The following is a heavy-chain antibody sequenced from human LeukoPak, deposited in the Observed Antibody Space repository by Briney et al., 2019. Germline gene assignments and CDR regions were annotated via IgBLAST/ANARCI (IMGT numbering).Heavy chain of an antibody. J-gene: IGHJ4*02. CDR3: AKDPSPSIAARPSYFDY. D-gene: IGHD6-6*01. V-gene: IGHV3-7*01. CDR1: RFIFSNYL. CDR2: IKQDGSEK. Sequence: GGSLRLSCAASRFIFSNYLMNWVRQAPGKGLEWVAKIKQDGSEKYYVDSVKGRFTISRDNAKSSLYLQMNSLRAEDTAVYYCAKDPSPSIAARPSYFDYWGQGTLVTVSS.